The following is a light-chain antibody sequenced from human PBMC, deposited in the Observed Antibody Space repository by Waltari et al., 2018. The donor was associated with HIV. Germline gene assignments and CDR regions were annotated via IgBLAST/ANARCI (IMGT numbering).Light chain of an antibody. J-gene: IGKJ1*01. Sequence: DIVMTQSPDSLAVSLGERATINCKSSQRVLYNSNNKNYLAWYQQKPGQPPKLLIYWASTRESGVPDRFSGSGSGTDFTLTINSLQAEDVALYYCQQYYSPLRTFGQGTKVEVK. CDR1: QRVLYNSNNKNY. CDR3: QQYYSPLRT. V-gene: IGKV4-1*01. CDR2: WAS.